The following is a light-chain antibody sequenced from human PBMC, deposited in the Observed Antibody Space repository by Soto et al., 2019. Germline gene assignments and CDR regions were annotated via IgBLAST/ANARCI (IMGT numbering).Light chain of an antibody. J-gene: IGKJ3*01. CDR3: MQALQSPQ. Sequence: DIVMTQSPLSLPVTPGEPASISCRSSQSLLHSNGYNYLDWDLQKPGQSPQLLIYLGSNRASGVPDRVSGSGSGTDFTLKISRVEAGDVGVYYCMQALQSPQVGPGTKVDSK. V-gene: IGKV2-28*01. CDR1: QSLLHSNGYNY. CDR2: LGS.